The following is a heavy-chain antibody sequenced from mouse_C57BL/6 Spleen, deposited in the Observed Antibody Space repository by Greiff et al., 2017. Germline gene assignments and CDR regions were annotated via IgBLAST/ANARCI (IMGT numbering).Heavy chain of an antibody. J-gene: IGHJ3*01. CDR1: GYTFTDYY. D-gene: IGHD4-1*01. CDR2: INPNNGGT. CDR3: ARRRELGPFAY. Sequence: EVQLQQSGPELVKPGASVKISCKASGYTFTDYYMNWVKQSHGKSLEWIGDINPNNGGTSYNQKFKGKATLTVDKSSSTAYMELRSLTSADSAVYYCARRRELGPFAYWGQGTLVTVAA. V-gene: IGHV1-26*01.